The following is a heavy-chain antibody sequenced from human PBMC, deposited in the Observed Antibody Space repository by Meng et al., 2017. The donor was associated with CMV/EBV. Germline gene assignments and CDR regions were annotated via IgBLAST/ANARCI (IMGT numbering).Heavy chain of an antibody. CDR1: GGSVSSGSYY. CDR2: IYYSGST. V-gene: IGHV4-61*01. J-gene: IGHJ5*02. CDR3: AREIPEWVWLDP. Sequence: SETLSLTCTVSGGSVSSGSYYWSWIRQPPGKGLEWIGYIYYSGSTNYNPSLKSRVTISVDTSKNQFSLKLSSVTAADTAVYYCAREIPEWVWLDPWGQGTLVTVSS. D-gene: IGHD1-14*01.